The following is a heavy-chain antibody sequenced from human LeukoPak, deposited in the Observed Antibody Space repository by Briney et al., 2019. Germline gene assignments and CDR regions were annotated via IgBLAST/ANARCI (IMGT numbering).Heavy chain of an antibody. V-gene: IGHV3-15*01. J-gene: IGHJ4*02. CDR1: GLTLSNAW. CDR2: IKSKSDGGIK. Sequence: GGSLRLSCAASGLTLSNAWMTWVRQAPGKGLEGVARIKSKSDGGIKDYAAPVKGTFTISRDDSENTVYLQMNSLKIEDTAVYYCATGRSGYFDSWGQGTLVFVSS. CDR3: ATGRSGYFDS.